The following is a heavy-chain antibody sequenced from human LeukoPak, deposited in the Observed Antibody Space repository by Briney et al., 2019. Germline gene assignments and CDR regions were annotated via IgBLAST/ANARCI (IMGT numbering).Heavy chain of an antibody. CDR1: GGSISSSSYY. CDR2: IHYSGST. D-gene: IGHD5-12*01. CDR3: ARSLRLRRQLAY. J-gene: IGHJ4*02. V-gene: IGHV4-39*07. Sequence: SETLSLTCAVSGGSISSSSYYWGWIRQPPGKGLEWIGSIHYSGSTYYNPSLKSRVTISVDTSKNQFSLKLSSVTAADTAVYYCARSLRLRRQLAYWGQGTLVTVSS.